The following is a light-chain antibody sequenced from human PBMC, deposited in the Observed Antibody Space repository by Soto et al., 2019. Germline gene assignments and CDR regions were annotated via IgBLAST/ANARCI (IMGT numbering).Light chain of an antibody. CDR1: QGVSRGY. CDR2: GVS. Sequence: EIVLTQSPGTLSLSPGERATLSCRASQGVSRGYLAWYHQRPGRAPRLLIYGVSSRATGISDRFSGSGSGTDFTLTISRLEPEDFAVYYCQQYNNWWTFGQGTKVDIK. V-gene: IGKV3-20*01. J-gene: IGKJ1*01. CDR3: QQYNNWWT.